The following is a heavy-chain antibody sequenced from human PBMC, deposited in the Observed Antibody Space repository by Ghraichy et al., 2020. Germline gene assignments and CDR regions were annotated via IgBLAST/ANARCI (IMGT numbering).Heavy chain of an antibody. CDR2: KYYRSKWYN. V-gene: IGHV6-1*01. CDR3: AREAPPAALAIRNYYYGMDF. CDR1: GDSVSSNSAA. J-gene: IGHJ6*02. Sequence: SETLSLTCAISGDSVSSNSAAWNWIRQSPSRGLEWLGRKYYRSKWYNNYAVSVKSRITINPDTSKNQFSLQLNSVTPEDTAVYYCAREAPPAALAIRNYYYGMDFWGQKTTVTVSS. D-gene: IGHD6-13*01.